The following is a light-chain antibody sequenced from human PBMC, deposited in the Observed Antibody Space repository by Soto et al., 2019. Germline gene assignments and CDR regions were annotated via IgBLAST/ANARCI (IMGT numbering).Light chain of an antibody. J-gene: IGKJ1*01. CDR3: QQYGSSPRT. CDR1: QSVSSSY. CDR2: GAS. Sequence: EIVLTQSPGTLSLSPGERAILSCRASQSVSSSYLAWYRQKPGQAPSLLIYGASSRATGIPDRFSGSGSGTDFTLTISRLETEDFAVYYCQQYGSSPRTFGKGTKV. V-gene: IGKV3-20*01.